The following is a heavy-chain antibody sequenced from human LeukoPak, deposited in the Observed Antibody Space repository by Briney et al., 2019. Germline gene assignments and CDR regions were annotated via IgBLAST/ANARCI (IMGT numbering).Heavy chain of an antibody. Sequence: GASVKVSCKASGYTFTSYGISWVRQAPGQGLEWMGWISAYNGNTNYARKLQGRVTMTTDTSTSTAYMELRSLRSDDPAVYYCARVYKWFGESPLDYWGQGTLVTVSS. CDR3: ARVYKWFGESPLDY. J-gene: IGHJ4*02. V-gene: IGHV1-18*01. D-gene: IGHD3-10*01. CDR1: GYTFTSYG. CDR2: ISAYNGNT.